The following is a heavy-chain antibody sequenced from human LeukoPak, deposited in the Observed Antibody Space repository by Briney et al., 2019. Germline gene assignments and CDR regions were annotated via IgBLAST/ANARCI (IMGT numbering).Heavy chain of an antibody. CDR1: GGSISSYY. CDR2: IYYSGST. D-gene: IGHD2-15*01. CDR3: ARDPGYCSGGSCHHKWFDP. Sequence: KSSETLSLTCTVSGGSISSYYWSWIRQPPGKGLEWIGYIYYSGSTNYNPSLKSRVTISVDTSKNQFSLKLSSVTAADTAVYYCARDPGYCSGGSCHHKWFDPWGQGTLVTVSS. V-gene: IGHV4-59*01. J-gene: IGHJ5*02.